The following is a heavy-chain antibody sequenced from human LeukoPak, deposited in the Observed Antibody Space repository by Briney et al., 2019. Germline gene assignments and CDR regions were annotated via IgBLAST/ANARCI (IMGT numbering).Heavy chain of an antibody. CDR3: ARGMYSSSWYGDY. Sequence: PGGSLRLSCAASGFTFNIYSMSWVRQAPGRGLEWVSAITDSGGSTYYADSVKGRFTISRDNSKNTLFLQMTSLRAEDTAVYYCARGMYSSSWYGDYWGQGTLVTVSS. J-gene: IGHJ4*02. CDR1: GFTFNIYS. V-gene: IGHV3-23*01. D-gene: IGHD6-13*01. CDR2: ITDSGGST.